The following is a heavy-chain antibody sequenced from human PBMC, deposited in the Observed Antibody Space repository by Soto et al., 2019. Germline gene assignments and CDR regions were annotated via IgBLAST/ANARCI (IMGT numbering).Heavy chain of an antibody. J-gene: IGHJ4*02. CDR1: GGSISSYY. CDR2: IYYSGST. V-gene: IGHV4-59*01. CDR3: ARRYGGNFDY. D-gene: IGHD1-26*01. Sequence: SETLSLTCTVSGGSISSYYWSWIRQPPGKGLEWIGYIYYSGSTNYNPSLKSRVTISVDTSKNQFSLKVRSVTAADTAVYYCARRYGGNFDYWGQGTLVTVS.